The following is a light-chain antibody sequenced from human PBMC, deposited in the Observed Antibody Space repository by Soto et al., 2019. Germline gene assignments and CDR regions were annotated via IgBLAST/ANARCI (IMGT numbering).Light chain of an antibody. J-gene: IGLJ2*01. V-gene: IGLV1-40*01. CDR3: QSYDSSLSVVV. Sequence: QSVLTQPPSVSGAPGQRVTFSCTGSSSNIGAGYDVHWYQQVPGTAPKLLIYGNTNRPSGVPDRFSGSKSGTSASLAITGLQAEDEADYYCQSYDSSLSVVVFGGGTKVTVL. CDR1: SSNIGAGYD. CDR2: GNT.